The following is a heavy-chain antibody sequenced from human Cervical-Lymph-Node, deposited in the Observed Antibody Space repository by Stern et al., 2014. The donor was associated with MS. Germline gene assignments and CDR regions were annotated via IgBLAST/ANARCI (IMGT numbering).Heavy chain of an antibody. CDR1: GYIFTNYA. J-gene: IGHJ4*02. CDR2: TNTDTGSP. V-gene: IGHV7-4-1*02. D-gene: IGHD6-25*01. Sequence: QVQLGQSGSELKKPGASVKISCKASGYIFTNYAIHWVRQAPGQGLEWMGWTNTDTGSPTYAQAFTGRFVFSLDTSVSTAYLQISSLKAEDTAVYYCASTVSAAAYWGQGTLVAVSS. CDR3: ASTVSAAAY.